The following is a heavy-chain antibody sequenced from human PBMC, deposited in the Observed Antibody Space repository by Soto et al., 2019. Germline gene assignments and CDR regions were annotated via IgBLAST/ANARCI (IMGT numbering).Heavy chain of an antibody. CDR2: ISSSSSYI. CDR3: ARDGVRIAAAGNWFDP. V-gene: IGHV3-21*01. D-gene: IGHD6-13*01. J-gene: IGHJ5*02. CDR1: GFTFRSYS. Sequence: GGSLRLSCAASGFTFRSYSMNWVRQAPGKGLEWVSSISSSSSYIYYADSVKGRFTISRDNAKNSLYLQMNSLRAEDTAVYYCARDGVRIAAAGNWFDPWGQGTLVTV.